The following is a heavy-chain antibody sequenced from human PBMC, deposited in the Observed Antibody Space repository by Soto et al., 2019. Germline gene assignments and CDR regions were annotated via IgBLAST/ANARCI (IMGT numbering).Heavy chain of an antibody. J-gene: IGHJ5*02. D-gene: IGHD2-2*03. CDR2: ISAYNGNT. CDR1: GYTFTSYG. V-gene: IGHV1-18*04. Sequence: ASVKVSCKASGYTFTSYGISWVRQAPGQGLEWMGWISAYNGNTNYAQKLQGRVTMTTDTSTSTAYMELRSLRSDDTAVYYCARDGYCSSTSCYRWGFDPWGQGTLVTVSS. CDR3: ARDGYCSSTSCYRWGFDP.